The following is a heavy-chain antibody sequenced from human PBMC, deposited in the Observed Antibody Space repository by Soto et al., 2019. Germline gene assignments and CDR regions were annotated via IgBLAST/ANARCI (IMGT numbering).Heavy chain of an antibody. J-gene: IGHJ4*02. CDR3: ATYSSGWWGTNFDY. D-gene: IGHD6-19*01. V-gene: IGHV3-23*01. CDR1: GFTFSSYA. CDR2: ISGSGGST. Sequence: GGSLRLSCAASGFTFSSYAMSWVRQAPGKGLEWVSAISGSGGSTYYADSVKGGFTISRDNSKNTLYLQMNSLRAEDTAVYYCATYSSGWWGTNFDYWGQGTLVTVSS.